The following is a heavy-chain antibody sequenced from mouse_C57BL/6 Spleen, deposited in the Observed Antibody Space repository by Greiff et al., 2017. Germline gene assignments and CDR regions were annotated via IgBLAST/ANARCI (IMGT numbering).Heavy chain of an antibody. V-gene: IGHV1-52*01. D-gene: IGHD1-1*01. CDR2: IDPSDSET. J-gene: IGHJ2*01. CDR3: ARWAYYGSSSDY. Sequence: QVQLQQPGAELVRPGSSVKLSCKASGYTFTSYWMHWVKQRPIQGLEWIGNIDPSDSETHYNQKFKDKATLTVDKSSSTAYMQLSSLTSEDSAIYCCARWAYYGSSSDYWGQGTTLTVSS. CDR1: GYTFTSYW.